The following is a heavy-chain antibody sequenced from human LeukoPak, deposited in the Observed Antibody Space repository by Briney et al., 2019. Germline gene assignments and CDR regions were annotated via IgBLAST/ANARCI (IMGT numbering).Heavy chain of an antibody. J-gene: IGHJ4*02. CDR2: IIPIFGTA. Sequence: ASVKVSCKASGGTFSSYAISWVRQAPGQGLEWMGGIIPIFGTANYAQKFQGRVTITADESTSTAYMELSSLRSEDTAVYYCARTPSGSYTGFDYWGQGTLVTVSS. CDR3: ARTPSGSYTGFDY. V-gene: IGHV1-69*01. CDR1: GGTFSSYA. D-gene: IGHD1-26*01.